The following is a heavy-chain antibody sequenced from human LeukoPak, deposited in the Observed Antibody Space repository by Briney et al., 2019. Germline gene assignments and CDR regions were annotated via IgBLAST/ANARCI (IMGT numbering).Heavy chain of an antibody. D-gene: IGHD3-10*01. CDR1: GGSMRGLY. CDR3: ARRPGYYFDY. V-gene: IGHV4-59*01. Sequence: SETLSLICTVSGGSMRGLYLSWIRQSPGMGLEWIGYIYYSGNTNYNPSLKSRVTISLDTSRSQSSLKLTSVTAADTAVYYCARRPGYYFDYWGQGILVTVSS. CDR2: IYYSGNT. J-gene: IGHJ4*02.